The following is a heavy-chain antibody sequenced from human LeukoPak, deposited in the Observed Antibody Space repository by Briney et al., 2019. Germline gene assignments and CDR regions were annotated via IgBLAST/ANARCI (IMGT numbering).Heavy chain of an antibody. V-gene: IGHV3-23*01. CDR1: GFTFSSYV. CDR3: AKGNTSSWYIPFDY. J-gene: IGHJ4*02. CDR2: ISGGGGST. D-gene: IGHD6-13*01. Sequence: GGSLRLSCAASGFTFSSYVMSWVRQAPGKGLEWVSVISGGGGSTDYADSVKGRFTISKDISKNTLYLQMNSLRAEDTAVYYCAKGNTSSWYIPFDYWGQGTLVTVSS.